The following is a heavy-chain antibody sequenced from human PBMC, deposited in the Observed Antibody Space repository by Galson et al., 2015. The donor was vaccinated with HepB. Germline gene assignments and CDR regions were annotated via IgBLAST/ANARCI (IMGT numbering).Heavy chain of an antibody. CDR1: GDSVSSNRAA. V-gene: IGHV6-1*01. D-gene: IGHD5-24*01. CDR3: ARVGPGRDGYNYGALDI. CDR2: TLYRSKWSI. Sequence: CAISGDSVSSNRAAWNWIRQSPSRGLEWLGRTLYRSKWSIDYAASVRCRIIINPDTSNNQVSLQLNSVTPEDTAVYYCARVGPGRDGYNYGALDIWAQGTMVTVSS. J-gene: IGHJ3*02.